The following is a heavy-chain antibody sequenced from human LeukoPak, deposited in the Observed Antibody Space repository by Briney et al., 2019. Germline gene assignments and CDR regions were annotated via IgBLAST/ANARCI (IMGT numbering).Heavy chain of an antibody. J-gene: IGHJ4*02. D-gene: IGHD3-22*01. CDR3: AKDPASSGYSY. Sequence: GGSLRLSCAASGFTFSSFEMNWVRQAPGKGLEWVSYITSSGSTIYYADSVKGRFTISRDNAKNSLYLQMNSLRAEDTAVYYCAKDPASSGYSYWGQGTLVTVSS. CDR2: ITSSGSTI. V-gene: IGHV3-48*03. CDR1: GFTFSSFE.